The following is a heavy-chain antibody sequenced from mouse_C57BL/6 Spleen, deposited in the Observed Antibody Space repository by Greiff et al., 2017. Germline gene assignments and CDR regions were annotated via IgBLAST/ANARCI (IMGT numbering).Heavy chain of an antibody. Sequence: EVKLEESGGGLVKPGGSLKLSCAASGFTFSSYTMSWVRQTPEKRLEWVATISGGGGNTYYPDSVTGRFTISRDNAKNTLYLQMSSLRSEDTALYYCARGTYYSIHYCDYWGQGTTLTVSS. J-gene: IGHJ2*01. CDR2: ISGGGGNT. V-gene: IGHV5-9*01. CDR1: GFTFSSYT. CDR3: ARGTYYSIHYCDY. D-gene: IGHD2-5*01.